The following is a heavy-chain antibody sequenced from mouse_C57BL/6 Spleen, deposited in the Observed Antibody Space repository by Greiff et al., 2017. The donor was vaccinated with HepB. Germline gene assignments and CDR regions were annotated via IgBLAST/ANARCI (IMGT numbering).Heavy chain of an antibody. V-gene: IGHV3-6*01. CDR2: ISYDGSN. Sequence: DVQLQESGPGLVKPSQSLSLTCSVTGYSITSGYYWNWIRQFPGNKLEWMGYISYDGSNNYNPSLKNRISITRDTSKNQFFLKLNSVTTEDTATYYCARDRNSYVFAYWGQGTLVTVSA. D-gene: IGHD5-2*01. CDR1: GYSITSGYY. J-gene: IGHJ3*01. CDR3: ARDRNSYVFAY.